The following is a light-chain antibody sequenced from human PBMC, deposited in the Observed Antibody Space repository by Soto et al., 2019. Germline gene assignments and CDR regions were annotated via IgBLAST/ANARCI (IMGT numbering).Light chain of an antibody. CDR3: QQYGGSPQT. Sequence: EIVLTQSPGTLALSPGEGATLSCRASQSVSKYLAWYQQKPGQAPRLPIYGASSRATGIPDSFSGSGSGTDFTLTISRLEPEDFAVYYCQQYGGSPQTFGQGTKVEIK. CDR2: GAS. CDR1: QSVSKY. V-gene: IGKV3-20*01. J-gene: IGKJ1*01.